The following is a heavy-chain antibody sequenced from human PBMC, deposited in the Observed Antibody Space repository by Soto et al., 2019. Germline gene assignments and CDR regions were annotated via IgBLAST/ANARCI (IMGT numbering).Heavy chain of an antibody. CDR3: VRDRRIYYSDPHDEFVASDYEV. J-gene: IGHJ3*01. D-gene: IGHD3-22*01. V-gene: IGHV1-69*01. CDR1: GGIFGSHG. CDR2: FIPIFRTL. Sequence: QVQLIQSEAEVKKPGSSVRVSCTASGGIFGSHGFSWVRQAPGQRLEWVGGFIPIFRTLTYTEKFQARVRIAADESTNTVYLDLSSLTYEDTDVYYCVRDRRIYYSDPHDEFVASDYEVWGQGTMVSVSS.